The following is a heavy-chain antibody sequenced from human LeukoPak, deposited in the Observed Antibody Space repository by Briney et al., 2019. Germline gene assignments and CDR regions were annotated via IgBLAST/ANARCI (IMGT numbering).Heavy chain of an antibody. D-gene: IGHD3-10*01. Sequence: SETLSLTCTVSGYSISSGYYWGWIRQPPGKGLEWIGNIYHSGSTYYNPSLKSRVIISVDTPKNQVSLKLYSVTAADTAVYYCARGPPPRIILVRGATSFDYWGQGTLVTVSS. CDR2: IYHSGST. J-gene: IGHJ4*02. V-gene: IGHV4-38-2*02. CDR1: GYSISSGYY. CDR3: ARGPPPRIILVRGATSFDY.